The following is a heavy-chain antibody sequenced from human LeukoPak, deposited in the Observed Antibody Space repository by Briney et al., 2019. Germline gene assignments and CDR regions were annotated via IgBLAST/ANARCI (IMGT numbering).Heavy chain of an antibody. CDR1: AFSLSAYN. V-gene: IGHV3-21*01. J-gene: IGHJ4*02. Sequence: PGGSLRLSCAASAFSLSAYNMNWVRQAPGKGLEWVSSISYTGTYIYYADSVKGRFTISRDNSKNTLYLQMNSLRAEDTAVYYCAKGMSVVVPAAPFDYWGQGTLVTVSS. D-gene: IGHD2-2*01. CDR2: ISYTGTYI. CDR3: AKGMSVVVPAAPFDY.